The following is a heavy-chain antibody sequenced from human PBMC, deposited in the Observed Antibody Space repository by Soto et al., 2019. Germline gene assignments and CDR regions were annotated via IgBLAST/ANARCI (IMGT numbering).Heavy chain of an antibody. J-gene: IGHJ6*02. CDR1: GGTFSSYA. CDR3: ARATSQYYDFWSCYHPNYYYYGMDV. D-gene: IGHD3-3*01. CDR2: IIPIFGTA. V-gene: IGHV1-69*13. Sequence: GASVKVSCKASGGTFSSYAISWVRQAPGQGLEWMGGIIPIFGTANYAQKFQGRVTITADESTSTAYMELSSLRSEDTAVYYCARATSQYYDFWSCYHPNYYYYGMDVWGQGTTVTVSS.